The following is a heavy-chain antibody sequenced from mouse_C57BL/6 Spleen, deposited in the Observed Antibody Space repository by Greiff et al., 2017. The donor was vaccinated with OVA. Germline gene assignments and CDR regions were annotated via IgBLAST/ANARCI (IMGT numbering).Heavy chain of an antibody. J-gene: IGHJ4*01. V-gene: IGHV1-5*01. CDR1: GYTFTSYW. D-gene: IGHD1-1*01. Sequence: EVQLQQSGTVLARPGASVKMSCKTSGYTFTSYWMHWVKQRPGQGLEWIGAIYPGNSDTSYNQKFKGKAKLTAVTSASTAYMELSSLTNEDSAVYYCTRERELLRSYAMDYWGQGTSVTVSS. CDR3: TRERELLRSYAMDY. CDR2: IYPGNSDT.